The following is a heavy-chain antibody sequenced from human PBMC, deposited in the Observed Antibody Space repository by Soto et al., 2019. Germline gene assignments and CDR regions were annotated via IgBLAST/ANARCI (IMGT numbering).Heavy chain of an antibody. CDR1: GFTFSNYG. CDR3: TRSITGFSYADS. CDR2: ISYDGSNK. D-gene: IGHD2-2*01. Sequence: LRLSCAASGFTFSNYGMHWVRQAPGKGLEWVAVISYDGSNKYYADSVKGRFTISRDNAKNTLYLQMNSLRAEDTAVYYCTRSITGFSYADSWGRGTLVTVSS. V-gene: IGHV3-30*03. J-gene: IGHJ4*02.